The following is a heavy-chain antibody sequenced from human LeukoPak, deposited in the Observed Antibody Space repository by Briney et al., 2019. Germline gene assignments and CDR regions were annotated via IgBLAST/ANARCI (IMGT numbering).Heavy chain of an antibody. Sequence: SETLSLTCTVSGGSISSCYWSWIRQPPGKGLEWIGYIYYSGSTNYNPSLKSRVTISVDTSKNQFSLKLSSVTAADTAVYYCARHEVGFGELSDWFDPWGQGTLVTVSS. J-gene: IGHJ5*02. CDR3: ARHEVGFGELSDWFDP. D-gene: IGHD3-10*01. CDR2: IYYSGST. V-gene: IGHV4-59*08. CDR1: GGSISSCY.